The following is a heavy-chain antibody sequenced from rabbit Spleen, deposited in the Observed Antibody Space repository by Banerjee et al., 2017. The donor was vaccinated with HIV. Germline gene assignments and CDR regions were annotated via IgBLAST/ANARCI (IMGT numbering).Heavy chain of an antibody. CDR1: GFSFSSSYY. Sequence: QEQLVESGGGLVQPEGSLTLTCTASGFSFSSSYYMCWVRQAPGKGLEWIGCIYAGSGTIHYASWAKGRFTMDKTSSTTVTLQLTSLTAADTATYFCARDSAGREDFNLWGPGTLVTVS. CDR2: IYAGSGTI. D-gene: IGHD4-2*01. CDR3: ARDSAGREDFNL. J-gene: IGHJ4*01. V-gene: IGHV1S45*01.